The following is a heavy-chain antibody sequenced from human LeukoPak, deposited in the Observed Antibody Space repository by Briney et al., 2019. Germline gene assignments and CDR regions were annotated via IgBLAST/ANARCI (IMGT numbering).Heavy chain of an antibody. CDR2: ISGDGGST. D-gene: IGHD6-6*01. Sequence: GGSLRLSCAASGFTFDDYAMHWVRQAPGKGLEWVSLISGDGGSTYYADSVKGRFTISRDNSKNTLYLQMNSLRAEDTAVYYCARDGGIAARPGAFDIWGQGTMVTVSS. J-gene: IGHJ3*02. CDR3: ARDGGIAARPGAFDI. CDR1: GFTFDDYA. V-gene: IGHV3-43*02.